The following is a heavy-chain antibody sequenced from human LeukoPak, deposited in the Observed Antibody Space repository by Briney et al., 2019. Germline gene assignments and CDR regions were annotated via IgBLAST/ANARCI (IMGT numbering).Heavy chain of an antibody. CDR1: GFTVSSNS. D-gene: IGHD4/OR15-4a*01. CDR3: ARRAGAYSHPYDY. Sequence: GGSLRLSCAVSGFTVSSNSMSWVRQAPGKGLEWVSFIYSGDTHYSDSVKGRFTISRDHSKNTLYLQMNSLRAEDTAVYYCARRAGAYSHPYDYWGQGTLVTVSS. CDR2: IYSGDT. V-gene: IGHV3-53*01. J-gene: IGHJ4*02.